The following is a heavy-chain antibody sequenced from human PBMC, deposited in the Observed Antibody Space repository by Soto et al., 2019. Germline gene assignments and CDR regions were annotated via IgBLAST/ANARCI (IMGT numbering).Heavy chain of an antibody. Sequence: PGESLKISCKGSGYSFTSYWISWVRQMPGKGLEWMGRIDPSDSYTNYSPSFQGHVTISADKSISTAYLQWSSLKASDTAMYYCAILPRILYYYYYGMDVWGQGTTVTAP. CDR3: AILPRILYYYYYGMDV. V-gene: IGHV5-10-1*01. CDR1: GYSFTSYW. CDR2: IDPSDSYT. D-gene: IGHD2-15*01. J-gene: IGHJ6*02.